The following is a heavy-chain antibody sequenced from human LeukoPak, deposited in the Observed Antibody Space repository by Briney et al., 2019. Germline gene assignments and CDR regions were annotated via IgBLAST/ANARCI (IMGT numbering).Heavy chain of an antibody. Sequence: GGSLRLSCVASGFSFSNYWMYWGRQAPGKGLVWVSRINSGGSYTDYADSAKGRFTISRDNAKDTLYLQMNSLRADATAVYYCARADNWQSGGAWGQGTLVTVSS. D-gene: IGHD1-1*01. J-gene: IGHJ5*02. CDR1: GFSFSNYW. CDR2: INSGGSYT. V-gene: IGHV3-74*01. CDR3: ARADNWQSGGA.